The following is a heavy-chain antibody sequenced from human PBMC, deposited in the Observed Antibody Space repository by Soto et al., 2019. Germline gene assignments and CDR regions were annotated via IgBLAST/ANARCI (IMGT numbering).Heavy chain of an antibody. CDR2: ITASADTT. Sequence: EEQLLESGGGLVRPGGSLRLSCAASAFTFISYAMSWVRQAPGKGLEWVSAITASADTTYYADSVKGRFTISRDNSKNTLYLRMNSLRAEDTAVYYCAKVRPLRDCTSTSCLGAFDIWGQGTMVTVS. D-gene: IGHD2-2*01. CDR3: AKVRPLRDCTSTSCLGAFDI. V-gene: IGHV3-23*01. CDR1: AFTFISYA. J-gene: IGHJ3*02.